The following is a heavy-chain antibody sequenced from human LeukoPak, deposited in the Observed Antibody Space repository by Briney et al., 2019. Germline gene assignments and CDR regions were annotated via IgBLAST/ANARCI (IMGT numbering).Heavy chain of an antibody. Sequence: SETLSLTCTVSGGSISSYYWSWIRQPPGKGLEWIGYIYYSGSTNYNPSLQSRVTISVDTSKIQFSLKLSSVTAADTAVYYCARSPPGITFGGVFVIDPTYFDYWGQGTLVTVSS. V-gene: IGHV4-59*01. CDR1: GGSISSYY. J-gene: IGHJ4*02. D-gene: IGHD3-16*02. CDR3: ARSPPGITFGGVFVIDPTYFDY. CDR2: IYYSGST.